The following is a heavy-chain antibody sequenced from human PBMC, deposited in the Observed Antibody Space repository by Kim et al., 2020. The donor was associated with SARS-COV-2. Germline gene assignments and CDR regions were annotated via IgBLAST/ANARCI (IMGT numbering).Heavy chain of an antibody. J-gene: IGHJ6*02. V-gene: IGHV3-53*01. CDR3: ARYGSSDYYGMDV. CDR1: GFTVSTNY. Sequence: GGSLRLSCAASGFTVSTNYMSWVRQAPGKGLEWVSIIYRGSSTFYADSVKGRFTISRDNSKNMLYLQMNSLRAEDTALYYCARYGSSDYYGMDVWCQGT. CDR2: IYRGSST. D-gene: IGHD6-6*01.